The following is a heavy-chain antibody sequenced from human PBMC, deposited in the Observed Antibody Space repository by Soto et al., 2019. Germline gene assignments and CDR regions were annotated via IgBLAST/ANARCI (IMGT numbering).Heavy chain of an antibody. CDR2: IYSGGST. CDR3: ARHGYDYGGGYFDY. J-gene: IGHJ4*02. D-gene: IGHD5-18*01. V-gene: IGHV3-66*04. CDR1: GVTVSSNY. Sequence: EVQLVESGGGLVQPGGSLRLSCAASGVTVSSNYMSWVRQAPGKGLEWVSVIYSGGSTYYADSVKGRFTISRDNSTNTLYLQMNSLRAEDTAVYDCARHGYDYGGGYFDYWGQGTLVTVSS.